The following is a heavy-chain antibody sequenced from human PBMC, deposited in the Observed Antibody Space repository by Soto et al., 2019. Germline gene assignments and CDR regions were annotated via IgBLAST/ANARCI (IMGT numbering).Heavy chain of an antibody. Sequence: QVQLVQSGAEVKKPGSSVKVSCKASGGTFSSYTISWVRQAPGQGLEWMGRIIPILGIANYAQKVQGRVTITADKSTSTAYMELSSLRSEDTAVYYCARGSGYSSSWYSYYFDYWGQATLVTVSS. V-gene: IGHV1-69*02. D-gene: IGHD6-13*01. CDR1: GGTFSSYT. J-gene: IGHJ4*02. CDR3: ARGSGYSSSWYSYYFDY. CDR2: IIPILGIA.